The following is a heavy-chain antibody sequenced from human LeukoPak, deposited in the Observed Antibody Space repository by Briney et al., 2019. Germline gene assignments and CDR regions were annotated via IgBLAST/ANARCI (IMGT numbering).Heavy chain of an antibody. V-gene: IGHV4-34*01. CDR1: GGSFSGYY. D-gene: IGHD5-18*01. J-gene: IGHJ4*02. CDR3: ARRIRQSNKYFDY. CDR2: INHSGST. Sequence: PSETLSLTCAVYGGSFSGYYWSWIRQPPGKGLEWIGEINHSGSTNYNPSLKSRVTISVDTSKNQFSLKLSSVTAADTAVYYCARRIRQSNKYFDYWGQGTLVSVSS.